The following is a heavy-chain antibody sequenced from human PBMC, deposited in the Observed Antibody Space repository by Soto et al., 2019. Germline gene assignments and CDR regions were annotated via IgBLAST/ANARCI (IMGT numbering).Heavy chain of an antibody. CDR3: ATVDNYYGSVF. D-gene: IGHD3-10*01. Sequence: QEQLVESGGGVVQPGTSLRLSCAASGITFSNYGFHWVRQAPGKGLEWVAVIWYDGTTKFYSDSVKGRFTISRDNSKSTLFLQRKSLSVEDTALYYCATVDNYYGSVFWGQGTLVTVSS. CDR1: GITFSNYG. V-gene: IGHV3-33*01. CDR2: IWYDGTTK. J-gene: IGHJ4*02.